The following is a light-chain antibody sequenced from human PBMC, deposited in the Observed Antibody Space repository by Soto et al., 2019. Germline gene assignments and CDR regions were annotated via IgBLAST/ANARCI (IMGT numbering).Light chain of an antibody. CDR2: AAS. J-gene: IGKJ4*01. CDR3: QQYDNLPLT. CDR1: QSISSF. Sequence: DIQMTQSPSSLSASVGDRVTITCRASQSISSFLTWYQQKAGKAPKLLIYAASSLQSGVPSRFSGSGSGTDFTFTISSLQPEDIATYYCQQYDNLPLTFGGGTKVDIK. V-gene: IGKV1-33*01.